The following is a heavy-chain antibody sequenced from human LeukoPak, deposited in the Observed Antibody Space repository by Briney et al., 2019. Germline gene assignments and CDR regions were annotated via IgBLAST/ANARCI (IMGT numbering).Heavy chain of an antibody. CDR3: ARDNYDILTGYPYYFDY. V-gene: IGHV4-30-4*08. CDR2: IYYSGST. Sequence: KTSETLSLTCTVSGGSISSGDYYWSWIRQPPGKGLEWIGYIYYSGSTYYNPSLKSRVTISVDTSKNQFSLKLSSVTAADTAVYYRARDNYDILTGYPYYFDYWGQGTLVTVSS. CDR1: GGSISSGDYY. J-gene: IGHJ4*02. D-gene: IGHD3-9*01.